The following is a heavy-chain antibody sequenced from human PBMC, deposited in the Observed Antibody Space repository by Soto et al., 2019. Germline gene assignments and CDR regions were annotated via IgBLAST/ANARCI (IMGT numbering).Heavy chain of an antibody. J-gene: IGHJ2*01. D-gene: IGHD3-22*01. V-gene: IGHV4-38-2*01. Sequence: SETLSLTCAVSGYSISSGYYWGWIRQPPGKGLEWIGSIYYSGSTYYNPSLKSRVTISVDTSKNQFSLKLSSVTAADTAVYYCARRDSSGYYADWYFDLWGRGTLVTVSS. CDR2: IYYSGST. CDR1: GYSISSGYY. CDR3: ARRDSSGYYADWYFDL.